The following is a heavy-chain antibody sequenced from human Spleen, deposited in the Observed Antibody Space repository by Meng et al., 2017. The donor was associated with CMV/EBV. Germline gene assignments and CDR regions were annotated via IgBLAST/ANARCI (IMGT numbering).Heavy chain of an antibody. D-gene: IGHD2-2*01. Sequence: VGCLRLSCAASGFIFSDCAIHWVRQAPGKGLEWVAVISYDATNKYYADSVKCRFTISRDNSRTTLYLQMNSLRAEDAALYYCSTDLAYCRSTTCYGFDIWGQGTMVTVSS. CDR2: ISYDATNK. CDR1: GFIFSDCA. V-gene: IGHV3-30*04. J-gene: IGHJ3*02. CDR3: STDLAYCRSTTCYGFDI.